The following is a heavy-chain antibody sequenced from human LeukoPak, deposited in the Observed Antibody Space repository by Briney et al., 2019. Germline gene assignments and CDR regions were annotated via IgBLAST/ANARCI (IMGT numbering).Heavy chain of an antibody. J-gene: IGHJ4*02. Sequence: SETLSLTRTVSGGSVSSGSYYWSWIRQPPGKGLEWIGYIYYSGSTNYNPSLKSRVTISVDTSKNQFSLKLSSVIAADTAVYYCARTGGYSYGFLDYWGQGTLVTVSS. V-gene: IGHV4-61*01. CDR2: IYYSGST. CDR3: ARTGGYSYGFLDY. D-gene: IGHD5-18*01. CDR1: GGSVSSGSYY.